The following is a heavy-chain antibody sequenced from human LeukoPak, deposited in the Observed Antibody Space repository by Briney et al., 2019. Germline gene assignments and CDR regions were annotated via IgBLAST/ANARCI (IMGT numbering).Heavy chain of an antibody. D-gene: IGHD4-17*01. CDR1: GFTFSSYA. Sequence: GGSLRLSCAASGFTFSSYAMSWVRQAPGKGLEWVSATSGSGGSTYYADSVKGRFTISRDNSKDTLYLQMNSLRAEDTAVYYCAKRPSDYGDYVNYWGQGTLVTVSS. J-gene: IGHJ4*02. CDR3: AKRPSDYGDYVNY. CDR2: TSGSGGST. V-gene: IGHV3-23*01.